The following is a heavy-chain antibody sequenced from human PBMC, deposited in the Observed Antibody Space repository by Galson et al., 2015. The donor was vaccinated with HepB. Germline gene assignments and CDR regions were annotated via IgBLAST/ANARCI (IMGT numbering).Heavy chain of an antibody. J-gene: IGHJ6*02. CDR2: IIPIFGTA. CDR1: GGTFSSYA. Sequence: SVKVSCKASGGTFSSYAISWVRQAPGQGLEWMGGIIPIFGTANYAQKFQGRVTITADKSTSTAYMELSSLRSEDTAVYYCARDRDRYSSSWTHVYYYYYGMDVWGQGTTVTVSS. CDR3: ARDRDRYSSSWTHVYYYYYGMDV. D-gene: IGHD6-13*01. V-gene: IGHV1-69*06.